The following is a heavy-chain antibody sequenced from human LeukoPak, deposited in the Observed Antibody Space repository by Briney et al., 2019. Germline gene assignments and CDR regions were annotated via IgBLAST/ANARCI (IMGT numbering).Heavy chain of an antibody. D-gene: IGHD6-19*01. CDR1: GYTFTGYY. V-gene: IGHV1-2*02. J-gene: IGHJ5*02. Sequence: GASVKVSCKASGYTFTGYYMHWVRQAPGQGLEWMGWINPNSGGTNYAQKFQGRVTMTRDTSISTAYMELSRLRSDDTAVYYCARDPHPRIAMAGNWFDPWGQGTLVTVSS. CDR3: ARDPHPRIAMAGNWFDP. CDR2: INPNSGGT.